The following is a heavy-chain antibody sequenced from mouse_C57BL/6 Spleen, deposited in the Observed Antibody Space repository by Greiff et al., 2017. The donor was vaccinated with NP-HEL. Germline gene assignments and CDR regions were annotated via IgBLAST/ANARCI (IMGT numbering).Heavy chain of an antibody. CDR3: ARGEINYYGFDY. CDR2: ISYDGSN. CDR1: GYSITSGYY. Sequence: EVQLVESGPGLVKPSQSLSLTCSVTGYSITSGYYWNWIRQFPGNKLEWMGYISYDGSNNYNPSLKNRISITRDTSKNQFFLKLNSVTTEDTATYYCARGEINYYGFDYWGQGTTLTVSS. D-gene: IGHD1-1*01. J-gene: IGHJ2*01. V-gene: IGHV3-6*01.